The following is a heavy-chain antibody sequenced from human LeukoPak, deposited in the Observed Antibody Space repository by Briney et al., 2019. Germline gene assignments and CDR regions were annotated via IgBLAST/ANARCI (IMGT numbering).Heavy chain of an antibody. D-gene: IGHD6-19*01. J-gene: IGHJ6*02. V-gene: IGHV1-69*04. CDR2: IMPIFGIA. CDR1: VGTFSRYA. Sequence: SVNLSCKASVGTFSRYAISWVRQAPGLRLEWRGRIMPIFGIANYAQKLQGRVTITADKSTSTDYTELSSLRSEDTAVYYCARGIAVAEGMDVWGQGTTVTVSS. CDR3: ARGIAVAEGMDV.